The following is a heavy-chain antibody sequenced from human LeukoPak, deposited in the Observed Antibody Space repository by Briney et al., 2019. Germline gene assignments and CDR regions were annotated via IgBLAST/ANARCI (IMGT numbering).Heavy chain of an antibody. CDR1: GGSISSSSYY. V-gene: IGHV4-39*07. CDR2: INHSGST. CDR3: ARAGAVGSSMFLDY. J-gene: IGHJ4*02. Sequence: SETLSLTCNVSGGSISSSSYYWGWIRQPPGKGLEWIGEINHSGSTNYNPSLKSRVTISVDTSKNQFSLKLSSATAADMAVYYCARAGAVGSSMFLDYWGQGTLVTVSS. D-gene: IGHD6-6*01.